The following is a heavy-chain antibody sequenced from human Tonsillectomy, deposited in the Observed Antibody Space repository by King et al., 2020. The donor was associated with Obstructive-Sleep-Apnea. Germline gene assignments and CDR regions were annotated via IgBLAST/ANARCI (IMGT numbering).Heavy chain of an antibody. J-gene: IGHJ4*02. CDR2: INSDGSST. CDR3: ARDRGGAGPTTTDY. V-gene: IGHV3-74*01. D-gene: IGHD1-26*01. Sequence: VQLVESGGGLGQPGGSLRLSCAASGFTFRTSWRHWGRQAPGKGLVWGSRINSDGSSTIHADFVKGGFTNPRDNAKKTLYLQMNSLRAEDTAVYYCARDRGGAGPTTTDYWGQGTLVTVSS. CDR1: GFTFRTSW.